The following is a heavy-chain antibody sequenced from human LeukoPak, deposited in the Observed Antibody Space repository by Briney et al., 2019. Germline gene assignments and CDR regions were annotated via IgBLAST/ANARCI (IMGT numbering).Heavy chain of an antibody. V-gene: IGHV3-30*02. CDR3: ARSRSGSCYSYFDY. Sequence: PGGSLRLSCAASGFTFSSYGMHWVRQAPGKGLEWVAFIRYDGSNKYYADSVKGRFTISRDNSKNTLYLQMNSLRAEDTAVYYCARSRSGSCYSYFDYWGQGTLVTVSS. J-gene: IGHJ4*02. D-gene: IGHD1-26*01. CDR2: IRYDGSNK. CDR1: GFTFSSYG.